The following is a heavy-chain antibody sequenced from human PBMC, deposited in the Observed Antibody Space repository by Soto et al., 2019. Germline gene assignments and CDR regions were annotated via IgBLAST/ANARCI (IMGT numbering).Heavy chain of an antibody. CDR3: AKMVEGIAARPDFDY. J-gene: IGHJ4*02. CDR1: GFPFSSYG. CDR2: ISYDGSNK. Sequence: GGSLRLSCAASGFPFSSYGMHWVRQAPGKGLEWVAVISYDGSNKYYADSVKGRFTISRDNSKNTLYLQMNSLRAEDTAVYYCAKMVEGIAARPDFDYWGQGTLVTVSS. V-gene: IGHV3-30*18. D-gene: IGHD6-6*01.